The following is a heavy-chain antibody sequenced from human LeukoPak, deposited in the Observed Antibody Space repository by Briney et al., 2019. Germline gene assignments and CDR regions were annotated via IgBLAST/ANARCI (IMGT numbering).Heavy chain of an antibody. CDR2: IIPSLDTA. Sequence: SVKVSCKASGGIFRSYVFTWVRQAPGQGLEWMGRIIPSLDTANYPQKFQGRVTITADDSTSTVYMELSSLRSEDTAVYYCATVQGGEMATIFDWGQGTLVTVSS. CDR1: GGIFRSYV. J-gene: IGHJ4*02. D-gene: IGHD5-24*01. V-gene: IGHV1-69*11. CDR3: ATVQGGEMATIFD.